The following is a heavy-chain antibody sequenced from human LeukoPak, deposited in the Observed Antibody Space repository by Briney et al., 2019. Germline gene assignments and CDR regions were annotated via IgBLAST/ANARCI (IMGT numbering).Heavy chain of an antibody. D-gene: IGHD1-26*01. V-gene: IGHV4-4*02. Sequence: PSETLSLACAVSGGSISSSNWWSWVRQPPGKGLEWIGEIYHSGSTNYNPSLKSRVTISVDKSKNQFSLKLSSVTAADTAVYYCARVSSGATTVDYWGQGTLVTVSS. CDR1: GGSISSSNW. CDR3: ARVSSGATTVDY. CDR2: IYHSGST. J-gene: IGHJ4*02.